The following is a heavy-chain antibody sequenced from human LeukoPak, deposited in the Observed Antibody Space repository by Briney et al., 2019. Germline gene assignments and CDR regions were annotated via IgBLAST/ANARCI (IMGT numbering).Heavy chain of an antibody. CDR1: GYSFTDYY. D-gene: IGHD2-21*01. CDR3: ARETNSPVAYYMDV. Sequence: ASLKVSCKASGYSFTDYYIYWVRQAPGQGLEWMGWINLNSGGTKYAEQFQGRVTMTRDTSISTAYLDLRSLTSDDTAVYYCARETNSPVAYYMDVWGKGTTVTVSS. CDR2: INLNSGGT. V-gene: IGHV1-2*02. J-gene: IGHJ6*03.